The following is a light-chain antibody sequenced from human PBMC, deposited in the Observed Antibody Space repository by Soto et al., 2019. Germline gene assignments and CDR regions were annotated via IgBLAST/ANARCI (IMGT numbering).Light chain of an antibody. J-gene: IGKJ3*01. CDR1: QSVSSSY. Sequence: EIVLTQSPGTLSLSPGERATLSCRASQSVSSSYLAWYQQKPGQAPRLLIYDASSRATGIPDRFSGSGSGTDFTLTISRLEPEDFALYYCQQYGSSLRFTFGPGTKVDIK. CDR3: QQYGSSLRFT. V-gene: IGKV3-20*01. CDR2: DAS.